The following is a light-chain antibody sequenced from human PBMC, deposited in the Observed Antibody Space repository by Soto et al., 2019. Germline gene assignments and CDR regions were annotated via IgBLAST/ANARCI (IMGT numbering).Light chain of an antibody. CDR1: QSVSSY. J-gene: IGKJ1*01. Sequence: EIVLTQSPATLSLSPGERATLSCRASQSVSSYLAWYQQKPGQAPRLLIYAASNRATGIPARFVGSGSGTDFTLTISSLEPEDFAVYYCQQRSNWPPGWTFGQGTKVDIK. CDR3: QQRSNWPPGWT. V-gene: IGKV3-11*01. CDR2: AAS.